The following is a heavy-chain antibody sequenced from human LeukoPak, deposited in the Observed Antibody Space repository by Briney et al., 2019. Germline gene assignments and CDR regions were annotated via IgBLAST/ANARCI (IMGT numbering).Heavy chain of an antibody. CDR1: GYTFTSYG. V-gene: IGHV1-18*01. Sequence: ASVKVSCKASGYTFTSYGISWVLRAPGQGLEWMGWISAYNGNTNYAQKLQGRVTMTTDTSTSTAYMELRSLRSDDTAVYYCARGIKYYYDSSGYPTPFDIWGQGTMVTVSS. CDR2: ISAYNGNT. J-gene: IGHJ3*02. CDR3: ARGIKYYYDSSGYPTPFDI. D-gene: IGHD3-22*01.